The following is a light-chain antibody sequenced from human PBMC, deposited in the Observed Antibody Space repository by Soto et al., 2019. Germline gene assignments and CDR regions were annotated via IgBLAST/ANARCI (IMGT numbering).Light chain of an antibody. CDR3: QQYHKWRT. CDR1: QSVDSN. CDR2: DAS. V-gene: IGKV3-15*01. Sequence: EIVMTQSPVTRSVSAGERSALSCRASQSVDSNLAWYQQKPGQAPRLLIYDASTRATGVPARISGSGSGTEFTLTISSLQSEDFAVYYCQQYHKWRTFGQGTKVDIK. J-gene: IGKJ1*01.